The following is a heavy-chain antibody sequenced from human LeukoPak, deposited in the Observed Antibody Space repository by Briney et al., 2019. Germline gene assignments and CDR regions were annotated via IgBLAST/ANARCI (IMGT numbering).Heavy chain of an antibody. J-gene: IGHJ4*02. V-gene: IGHV4-39*01. CDR2: IYYSGST. D-gene: IGHD5-18*01. Sequence: SETLSLTCAVSGGAISSNNYYWGWIRQPPGKGLEWIGSIYYSGSTYYNPSLKSRVTISVDTSRDQFSLRLSSVTAADTAVYYCVRHRGYSYGAIDYWGQGTLVTVSS. CDR3: VRHRGYSYGAIDY. CDR1: GGAISSNNYY.